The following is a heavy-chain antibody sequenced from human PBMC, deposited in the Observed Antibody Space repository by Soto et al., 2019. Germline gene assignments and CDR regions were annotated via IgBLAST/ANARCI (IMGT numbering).Heavy chain of an antibody. CDR2: IYGSGGSGST. V-gene: IGHV4-31*03. CDR3: GKVLVGATAQTEPDS. D-gene: IGHD2-15*01. Sequence: SETLSLTCTVTGDSITSGGYYWSWIRQHPGKGLEWLGYIYGSGGSGSTLYNPSLKSRITLSVDTSKTQFSLDLSSVTVADTALYHCGKVLVGATAQTEPDSWGPGTLVTVSS. CDR1: GDSITSGGYY. J-gene: IGHJ4*02.